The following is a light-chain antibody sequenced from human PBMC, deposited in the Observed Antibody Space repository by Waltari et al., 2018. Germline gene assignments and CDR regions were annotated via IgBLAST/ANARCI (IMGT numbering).Light chain of an antibody. J-gene: IGKJ4*01. Sequence: EIVLTQSPGTLSVSPGERVTVSCRASQTITGSWLTWYHQKPGQAPRLLIYGASNRAPGIPDRFRGSVSGTDFTLTISGLEPEDSAVYYCQQYDGSVVTFGGGTKVEIK. CDR1: QTITGSW. V-gene: IGKV3-20*01. CDR2: GAS. CDR3: QQYDGSVVT.